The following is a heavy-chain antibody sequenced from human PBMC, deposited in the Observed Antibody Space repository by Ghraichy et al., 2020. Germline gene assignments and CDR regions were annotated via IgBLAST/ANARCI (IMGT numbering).Heavy chain of an antibody. Sequence: SETLSLTCTVSGGSISSYYWSWIRQPPGKGLEWIGYIYTSGSTNYNPSLKSRVTISVDTSKNQFSLKLSSVTAADTAVYYCARLAYYDSSSSFGLDYWGQGTLVTVSS. CDR1: GGSISSYY. J-gene: IGHJ4*02. CDR2: IYTSGST. V-gene: IGHV4-4*09. CDR3: ARLAYYDSSSSFGLDY. D-gene: IGHD6-6*01.